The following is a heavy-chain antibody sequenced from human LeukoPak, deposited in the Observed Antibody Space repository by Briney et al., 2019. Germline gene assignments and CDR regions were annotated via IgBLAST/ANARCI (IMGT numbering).Heavy chain of an antibody. D-gene: IGHD3-10*01. J-gene: IGHJ4*02. CDR2: INSDGSST. CDR3: ARHYYGSGSLDY. CDR1: GFTFSTYW. V-gene: IGHV3-74*01. Sequence: GGSLRLSCAASGFTFSTYWMHWVRQAPGKGLVWVSRINSDGSSTRYADSVKGRFIISRDNAKNTLYLQMNSLRAEDTAVYYCARHYYGSGSLDYWGQGTLVTVSS.